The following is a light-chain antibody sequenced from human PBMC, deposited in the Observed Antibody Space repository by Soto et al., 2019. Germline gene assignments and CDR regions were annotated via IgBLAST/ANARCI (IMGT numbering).Light chain of an antibody. V-gene: IGKV1-33*01. J-gene: IGKJ4*01. CDR3: QQFGNLPLT. Sequence: DIQMTQSPSSLSASVGDRVTITCQARQDISKDLNWYQQKPGKAPKLLIYDASNLERGVPSRFSGRGSGTDFTFTISSLQPEDIATYYCQQFGNLPLTFGGGTKVDIK. CDR1: QDISKD. CDR2: DAS.